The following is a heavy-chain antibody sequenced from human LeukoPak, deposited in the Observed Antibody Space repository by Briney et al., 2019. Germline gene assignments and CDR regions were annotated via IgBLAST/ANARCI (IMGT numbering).Heavy chain of an antibody. CDR1: GSSISSYY. V-gene: IGHV4-59*01. CDR2: IYYSGTT. J-gene: IGHJ4*02. Sequence: SETLSLTCTVSGSSISSYYWSRIRQPPGKGLEWIGYIYYSGTTNYNPSFKSRVTISVDTSKNQFSLKLSSVTAADTAVYYCARVVDFWSGSSTSAFVYWGQCTLVTVSS. D-gene: IGHD3-3*01. CDR3: ARVVDFWSGSSTSAFVY.